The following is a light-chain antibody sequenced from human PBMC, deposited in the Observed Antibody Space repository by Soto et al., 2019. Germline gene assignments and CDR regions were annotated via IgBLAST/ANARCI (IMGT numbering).Light chain of an antibody. CDR2: EVS. CDR1: SSDVGDYNY. V-gene: IGLV2-8*01. Sequence: QSALTQPPSASGSPGQSVTISCTGTSSDVGDYNYVSWYQQHPGKAPKLIIYEVSQRPSGVPDRFSASKSGNTASLTVSGLQAEDEADYYCSSYAGSNNWVFGGGTKVTVL. J-gene: IGLJ3*02. CDR3: SSYAGSNNWV.